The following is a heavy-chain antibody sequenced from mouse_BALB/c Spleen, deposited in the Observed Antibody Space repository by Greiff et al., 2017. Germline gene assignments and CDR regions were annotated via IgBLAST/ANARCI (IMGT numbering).Heavy chain of an antibody. CDR1: GFTFSDYY. CDR2: ISDGGSYT. V-gene: IGHV5-4*02. J-gene: IGHJ4*01. CDR3: ARDGGSRYYAMDY. Sequence: DVQLVESGGGLVKPGGSLKLSCAASGFTFSDYYMYWVRQTPEKRLEWVATISDGGSYTYYPDSVKGRFTISRDNAKNNLYLQMSSLKSEDTAMYYCARDGGSRYYAMDYWGQGTSVTVSS.